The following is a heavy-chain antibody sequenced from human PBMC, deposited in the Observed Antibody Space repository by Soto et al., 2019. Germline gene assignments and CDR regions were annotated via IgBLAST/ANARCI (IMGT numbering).Heavy chain of an antibody. CDR1: RDSVSGNSAA. CDR3: ARDHYYGSGSYYSLPDYYYYGMDV. J-gene: IGHJ6*02. V-gene: IGHV6-1*01. CDR2: TYYRSRWYN. Sequence: PSQTLSLTCAISRDSVSGNSAAWNWIRQSPSRGLEWLGRTYYRSRWYNDYAVSVKSRITVTPDTSKNQFSLHLNSVTPEDTAVYYCARDHYYGSGSYYSLPDYYYYGMDVWGQGTTVTVSS. D-gene: IGHD3-10*01.